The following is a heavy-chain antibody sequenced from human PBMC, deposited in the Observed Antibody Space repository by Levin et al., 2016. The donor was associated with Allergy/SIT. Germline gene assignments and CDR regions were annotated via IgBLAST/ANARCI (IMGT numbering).Heavy chain of an antibody. CDR1: GGSISSSSYY. D-gene: IGHD5-18*01. J-gene: IGHJ4*02. V-gene: IGHV4-39*01. CDR3: ARQNWLQLWFQSRRYYFDY. Sequence: SETLSLTCTVSGGSISSSSYYWGWIRQPPGKGLEWIGSIYYSGSTYYNPSLKSRVTISVDTSKNQFSLKLSSVTAADTAVYYCARQNWLQLWFQSRRYYFDYWGQGTLVTVSS. CDR2: IYYSGST.